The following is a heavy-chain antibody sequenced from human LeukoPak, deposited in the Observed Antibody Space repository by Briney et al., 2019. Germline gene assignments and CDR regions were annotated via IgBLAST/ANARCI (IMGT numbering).Heavy chain of an antibody. CDR1: GFTFSSSA. J-gene: IGHJ4*02. Sequence: GGSLSLSCAASGFTFSSSAMTWLRHGPGKGLELVSTITGSDSSTYYADSVKGRFTISRDFSNHTVHLQMNSLRVEGTAIYYCAKGPQLFSGYHPDYWGQGTLVTVSS. CDR2: ITGSDSST. D-gene: IGHD3-22*01. V-gene: IGHV3-23*01. CDR3: AKGPQLFSGYHPDY.